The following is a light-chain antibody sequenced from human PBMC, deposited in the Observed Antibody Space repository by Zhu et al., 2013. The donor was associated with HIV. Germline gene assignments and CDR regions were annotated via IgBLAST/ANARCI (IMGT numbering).Light chain of an antibody. CDR3: QQYNNWPRT. Sequence: EIVLTQSPATLSLSPGERAALSCRASQSVDNNLAWYQHKPGQAPRLLMYDASTRDTGVPARFSGSGSGTEFTLTISSLQSEDFAVYYCQQYNNWPRTFGQGTKVEI. J-gene: IGKJ1*01. V-gene: IGKV3-15*01. CDR2: DAS. CDR1: QSVDNN.